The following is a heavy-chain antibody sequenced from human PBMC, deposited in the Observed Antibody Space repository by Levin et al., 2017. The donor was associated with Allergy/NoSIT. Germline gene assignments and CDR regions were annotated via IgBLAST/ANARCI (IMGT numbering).Heavy chain of an antibody. CDR3: ARADTGYYRGAFDY. J-gene: IGHJ4*02. Sequence: SETLSLTCTVSGGSISSYYWTWIRQPPGKGLEYIGNIYYSGTTTNYNPSLKSRVTISVDTSKNQFSLKLTSVTAADTAVYYCARADTGYYRGAFDYWGQGTLVTVSS. V-gene: IGHV4-59*01. CDR1: GGSISSYY. D-gene: IGHD3-9*01. CDR2: IYYSGTT.